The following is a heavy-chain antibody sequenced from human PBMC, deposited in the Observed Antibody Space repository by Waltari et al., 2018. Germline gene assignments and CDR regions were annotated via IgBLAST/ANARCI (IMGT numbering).Heavy chain of an antibody. CDR3: AKGVGATTTLDY. D-gene: IGHD1-26*01. CDR2: ISWNSGSI. J-gene: IGHJ4*02. CDR1: GFTFDDYA. Sequence: EVQLVESGGGLVQPGRSLRLSCAASGFTFDDYAMHWVRHAPGKGLEWVSGISWNSGSIGYADSVKGRFTISRDNAKNSLYLQMNSLRAEDTALYYCAKGVGATTTLDYWGQGTLVTVSS. V-gene: IGHV3-9*01.